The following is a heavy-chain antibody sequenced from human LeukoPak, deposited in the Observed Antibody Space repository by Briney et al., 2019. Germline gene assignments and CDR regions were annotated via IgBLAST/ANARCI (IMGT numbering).Heavy chain of an antibody. J-gene: IGHJ4*02. D-gene: IGHD3-16*02. V-gene: IGHV4-61*01. CDR2: IYYSGST. CDR3: ASSTRLSTGQFDY. Sequence: QSSETLSLTYTVSGGSVSSGSYYWSWIRQPPGKGLEWIGYIYYSGSTNYNPSLKSRVTISVDTSKNQFSLKLSSVTAADTAVYYCASSTRLSTGQFDYWGQGTLVTVSS. CDR1: GGSVSSGSYY.